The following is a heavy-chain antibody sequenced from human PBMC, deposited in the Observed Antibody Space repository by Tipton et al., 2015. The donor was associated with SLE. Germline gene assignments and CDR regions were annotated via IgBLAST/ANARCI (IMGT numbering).Heavy chain of an antibody. Sequence: TLSLTCAVYGGSFSGYYWSWIRQPPGKGLEWIGYIYHSGSTYYNPSLKSRVTISVDRPKNQFSLKLSSVTAADTAVYYCARGEGILDYWGQGTLVTVSS. CDR2: IYHSGST. CDR1: GGSFSGYY. J-gene: IGHJ4*02. CDR3: ARGEGILDY. D-gene: IGHD5-18*01. V-gene: IGHV4-34*01.